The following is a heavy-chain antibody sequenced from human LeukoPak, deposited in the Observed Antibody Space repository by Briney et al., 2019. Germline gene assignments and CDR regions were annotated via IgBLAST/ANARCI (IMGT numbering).Heavy chain of an antibody. CDR1: GYTLTGYC. CDR3: ARGVTARGFYYYMDV. V-gene: IGHV1-2*02. CDR2: INTKSGAT. J-gene: IGHJ6*03. D-gene: IGHD2-21*02. Sequence: ASVKVSCKASGYTLTGYCMRWVRQAPGQGLEWLGWINTKSGATNYAQNFQGRVTMTRDTSMSTTYMELKRLRSDDTAVYYCARGVTARGFYYYMDVWGKGTTVTISS.